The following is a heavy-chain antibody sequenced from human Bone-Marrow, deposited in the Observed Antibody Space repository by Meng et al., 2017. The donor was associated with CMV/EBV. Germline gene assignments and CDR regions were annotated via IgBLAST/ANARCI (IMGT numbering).Heavy chain of an antibody. Sequence: GGTLRLPCAASGFTFSDYYMSWIRQAPGKGLEWVSYISSSGSTIYYADPVKGRFTISRDNAKNSLYLQMNSLRAEDTAVYYCAREKKYQPRVRYYYYYGKDVCGQAPTVAASS. CDR2: ISSSGSTI. CDR1: GFTFSDYY. CDR3: AREKKYQPRVRYYYYYGKDV. J-gene: IGHJ6*01. D-gene: IGHD2-2*01. V-gene: IGHV3-11*01.